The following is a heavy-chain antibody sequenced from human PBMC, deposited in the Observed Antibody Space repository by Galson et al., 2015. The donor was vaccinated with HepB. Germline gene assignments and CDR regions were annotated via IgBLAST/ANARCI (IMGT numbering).Heavy chain of an antibody. CDR3: AIVDTAMGTFDY. Sequence: ETLSLTCTVSGGSISSYYWSWIRQPPGKGLEWIGYIYYSGSTNYNPSLKSRVTISVDTSKNQFSLKLSSMTAADTAVYYCAIVDTAMGTFDYWGQGTLVTVSS. D-gene: IGHD5-18*01. V-gene: IGHV4-59*01. CDR1: GGSISSYY. CDR2: IYYSGST. J-gene: IGHJ4*02.